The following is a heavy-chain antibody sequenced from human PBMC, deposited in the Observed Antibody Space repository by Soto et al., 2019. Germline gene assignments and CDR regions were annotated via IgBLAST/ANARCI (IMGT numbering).Heavy chain of an antibody. V-gene: IGHV3-7*05. CDR2: IKQDGSEK. J-gene: IGHJ6*02. Sequence: GGSLRLSCAASGFTFSSYWMSWVRQAPGKGLEWVANIKQDGSEKYYVDSVKGRFTISRDNAKSSLYLQMNSLRAEDTAVYYCARDQIVVVAAPEDGYYYYYGMDVWGQGTTVTVSS. CDR1: GFTFSSYW. D-gene: IGHD2-15*01. CDR3: ARDQIVVVAAPEDGYYYYYGMDV.